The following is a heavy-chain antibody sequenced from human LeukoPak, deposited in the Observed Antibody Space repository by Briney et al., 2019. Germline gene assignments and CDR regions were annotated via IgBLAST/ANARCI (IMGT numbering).Heavy chain of an antibody. J-gene: IGHJ6*03. D-gene: IGHD4-17*01. CDR3: ARGTKTVTLPHYYYYMGI. V-gene: IGHV1-2*02. CDR2: INPNSGGT. CDR1: GFTFTDYY. Sequence: ASVKVSCKASGFTFTDYYMHWVRQAPGQGPEWMGWINPNSGGTVYAQKFQGRVTMTRDTSISTAYMELIRLRSDDTAVYSCARGTKTVTLPHYYYYMGIWGKGTTVTVSS.